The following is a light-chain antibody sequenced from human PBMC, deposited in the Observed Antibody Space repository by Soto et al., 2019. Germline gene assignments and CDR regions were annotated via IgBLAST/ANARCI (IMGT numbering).Light chain of an antibody. J-gene: IGKJ1*01. CDR2: WAS. Sequence: DIVMTQSPDSLAVSLGERATINCKSSQSVLHSSNNKNYLAWYQQKAGQPPKLFIYWASTRESGVPDRFSGGGSGTDFTLTISSLQAEDVAVYYCQQYYSARTFGQGTKVEIK. V-gene: IGKV4-1*01. CDR1: QSVLHSSNNKNY. CDR3: QQYYSART.